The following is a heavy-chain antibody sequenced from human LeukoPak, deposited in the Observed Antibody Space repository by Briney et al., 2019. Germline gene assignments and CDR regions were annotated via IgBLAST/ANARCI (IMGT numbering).Heavy chain of an antibody. CDR1: GFTFSSYG. Sequence: QPGGSLRLSCAASGFTFSSYGMPWVRQAPGKGLEWVAVISYDGSNKYYADSVKGRFTISRDNSKNTLYLQMNSLRAEDTAVYYCAKDLDYVGWGQGTLVTVSS. J-gene: IGHJ4*02. D-gene: IGHD4-17*01. CDR3: AKDLDYVG. CDR2: ISYDGSNK. V-gene: IGHV3-30*18.